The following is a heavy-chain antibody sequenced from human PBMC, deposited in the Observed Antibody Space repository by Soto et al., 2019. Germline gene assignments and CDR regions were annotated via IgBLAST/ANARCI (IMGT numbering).Heavy chain of an antibody. V-gene: IGHV4-39*01. Sequence: PSEILSLTCTVSGGSISSSSYYWGWIRQPPGKGLEWIGSIYYSGSTYYNPSLKSRVTISVDTSKNQFSLKLSSVTAADTAVYYCARPVLNYYDSSGYYYVWNAFDIWGQGTMVTVSS. CDR1: GGSISSSSYY. J-gene: IGHJ3*02. D-gene: IGHD3-22*01. CDR3: ARPVLNYYDSSGYYYVWNAFDI. CDR2: IYYSGST.